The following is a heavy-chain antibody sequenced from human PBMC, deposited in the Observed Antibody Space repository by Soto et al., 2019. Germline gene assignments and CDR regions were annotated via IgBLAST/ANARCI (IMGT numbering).Heavy chain of an antibody. V-gene: IGHV2-5*01. CDR2: IYWNDDK. CDR3: AHRLNDTCSGYNAPIWFDP. D-gene: IGHD3-3*01. J-gene: IGHJ5*02. Sequence: SGPTLVNPTQTLTLTCTFSGFSLTTSGVAVGWIRQPPGKALEWLALIYWNDDKRYSPSLKSRLTITKDTSEDQVVLSLTNMDPVDTATYYCAHRLNDTCSGYNAPIWFDPWGQGTLVTVSS. CDR1: GFSLTTSGVA.